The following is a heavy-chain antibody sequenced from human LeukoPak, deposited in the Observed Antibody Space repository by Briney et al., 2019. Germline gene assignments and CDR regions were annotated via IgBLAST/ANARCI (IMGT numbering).Heavy chain of an antibody. V-gene: IGHV3-33*01. Sequence: PGRSLRLSCAASGFTFSSYGMHWVRQAPGKGLEWVAVIWYDGSNKYYADSVKGRFTISRDNSKNTLYLQMNSLRAEDTAVYYCAIHPWGIAAAGKTGEDWGQGTLVTVSS. CDR1: GFTFSSYG. CDR3: AIHPWGIAAAGKTGED. CDR2: IWYDGSNK. J-gene: IGHJ4*02. D-gene: IGHD6-13*01.